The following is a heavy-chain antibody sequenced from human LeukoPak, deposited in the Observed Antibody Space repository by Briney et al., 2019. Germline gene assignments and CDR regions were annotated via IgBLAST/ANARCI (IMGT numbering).Heavy chain of an antibody. CDR1: GFTFSSYS. CDR2: ISSSSSYI. V-gene: IGHV3-21*01. CDR3: AKISDYGDYVAY. Sequence: PGGSLRPSCAASGFTFSSYSMTWVRQAPGKGLEWVSSISSSSSYIYYADSVKGRFTVSRDNAKNSLYLQMNSLRAEDTAVYYCAKISDYGDYVAYWGQGTLVTVSS. D-gene: IGHD4-17*01. J-gene: IGHJ4*02.